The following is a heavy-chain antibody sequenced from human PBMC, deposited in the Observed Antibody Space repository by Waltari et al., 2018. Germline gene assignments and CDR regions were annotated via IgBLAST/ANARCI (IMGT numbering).Heavy chain of an antibody. J-gene: IGHJ4*02. Sequence: EVQRVQSGGEGKKPGESRRISCKGSGYIFTKYWIRWVRQMHGKGLEWMGKIAPSSSSTIYSPSFQGHVTISADRATDTTYLHWSSLRASDTAMYYCARHAFGGYCWYYFDLWGQGTLATVSS. CDR1: GYIFTKYW. D-gene: IGHD2-21*01. V-gene: IGHV5-10-1*03. CDR2: IAPSSSST. CDR3: ARHAFGGYCWYYFDL.